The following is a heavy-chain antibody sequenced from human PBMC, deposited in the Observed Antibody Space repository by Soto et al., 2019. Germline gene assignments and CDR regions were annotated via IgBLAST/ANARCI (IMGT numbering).Heavy chain of an antibody. CDR1: GGPISSGGYS. D-gene: IGHD2-2*02. CDR2: IYHSGST. V-gene: IGHV4-30-2*01. Sequence: QLQLQESGSGLVKPSQTLSLTCAVSGGPISSGGYSWSWIRQPPGKGLEWIGYIYHSGSTYYNPSLKSRVTMSVDRSKSQFSLKLSSVTAADTGVYYCASSDTPYYFDYWGQGTLVTVSS. CDR3: ASSDTPYYFDY. J-gene: IGHJ4*02.